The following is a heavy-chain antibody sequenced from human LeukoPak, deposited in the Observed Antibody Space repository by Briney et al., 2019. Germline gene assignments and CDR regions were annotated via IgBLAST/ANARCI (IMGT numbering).Heavy chain of an antibody. V-gene: IGHV3-7*03. CDR3: AMESIAEIDY. CDR2: IKQDGSEK. J-gene: IGHJ4*02. CDR1: GFTFSSYW. D-gene: IGHD6-6*01. Sequence: GGSLRLSCAASGFTFSSYWMSWVRQAPGKGLEWVANIKQDGSEKYYVDSVKGRFTISRDNSKNTLYLQMNSLRAEDTAVYYCAMESIAEIDYWGQGTLVTVSS.